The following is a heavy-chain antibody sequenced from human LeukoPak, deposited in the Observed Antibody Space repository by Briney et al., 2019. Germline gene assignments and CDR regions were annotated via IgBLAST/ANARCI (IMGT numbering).Heavy chain of an antibody. Sequence: SETLSLTCTVSGGSISSYYWSWIRQPPGKGLEWIGYIYYSGSTNYNPSLKSRVTISVDTSKNQFSLKLSSVTAADTAVYYCASCSSTSCYYYYGMDVWGQGTTVTVSS. J-gene: IGHJ6*02. D-gene: IGHD2-2*01. V-gene: IGHV4-59*08. CDR3: ASCSSTSCYYYYGMDV. CDR1: GGSISSYY. CDR2: IYYSGST.